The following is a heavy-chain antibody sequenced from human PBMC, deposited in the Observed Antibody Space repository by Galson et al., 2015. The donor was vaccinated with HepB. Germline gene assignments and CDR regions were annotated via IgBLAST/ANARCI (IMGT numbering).Heavy chain of an antibody. CDR1: GFTFSNYG. Sequence: SLRLSCAASGFTFSNYGMHWVRQAPGKGLEWVATIWYDGSSKYYPDSVKGRFTISRDNSKRMLFLQVNRLTAEDTAVYYCARNYYESSGYQHYYFDNWGQGTLVTVSS. J-gene: IGHJ4*02. D-gene: IGHD3-22*01. V-gene: IGHV3-33*01. CDR2: IWYDGSSK. CDR3: ARNYYESSGYQHYYFDN.